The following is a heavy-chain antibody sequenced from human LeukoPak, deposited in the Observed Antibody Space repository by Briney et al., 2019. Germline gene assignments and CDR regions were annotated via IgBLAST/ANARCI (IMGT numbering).Heavy chain of an antibody. J-gene: IGHJ4*02. CDR1: GHTFTGYC. CDR3: ARILDFAMYYFDY. CDR2: IYPNSGGT. Sequence: GASVKVSCKASGHTFTGYCMHWVRQAPGQGLEWMGWIYPNSGGTNYAQKFQGRVTMTRDTSISTAYMELSRLRSDDTDAYYCARILDFAMYYFDYWGQGTLVTVSS. D-gene: IGHD3/OR15-3a*01. V-gene: IGHV1-2*02.